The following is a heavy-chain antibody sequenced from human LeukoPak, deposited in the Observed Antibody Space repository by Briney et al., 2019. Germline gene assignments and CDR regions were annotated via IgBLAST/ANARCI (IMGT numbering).Heavy chain of an antibody. V-gene: IGHV3-15*01. CDR3: AAVGEWLSNAFNL. Sequence: GGSLRLSCAASGFSISIAWMSWVRQAPGKGLEWVGRIKSKGDGETRDYAVPVKDRFIISRDDSKNMLYLQMNSLKTEDTAIYYCAAVGEWLSNAFNLWGQGTMVTVSA. D-gene: IGHD3-22*01. CDR1: GFSISIAW. CDR2: IKSKGDGETR. J-gene: IGHJ3*01.